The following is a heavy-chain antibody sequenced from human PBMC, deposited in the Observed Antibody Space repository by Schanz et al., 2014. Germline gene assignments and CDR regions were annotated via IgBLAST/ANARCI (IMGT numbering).Heavy chain of an antibody. D-gene: IGHD6-19*01. CDR1: GYTFTGYY. Sequence: QVQLVQSGAEVKKPGASVKVSCKASGYTFTGYYMHWVRQAPGQGLEWMGWISPYNGNTNYAQKLQGRVTMTRNTSISTAYMELSSLRSEDTAVYYCARLGTGMAVAGSVIDSYYYYMDVWGEGTTVTVSS. V-gene: IGHV1-8*01. CDR2: ISPYNGNT. J-gene: IGHJ6*03. CDR3: ARLGTGMAVAGSVIDSYYYYMDV.